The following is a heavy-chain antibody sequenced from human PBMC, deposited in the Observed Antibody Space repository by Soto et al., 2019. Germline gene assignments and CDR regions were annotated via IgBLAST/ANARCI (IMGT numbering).Heavy chain of an antibody. D-gene: IGHD3-9*01. V-gene: IGHV1-69*06. Sequence: QVQLVQSGTELRKPGSSVKVSCKVSRGTFSSNAIRWLRQAPGQGLEWIGVIVPVLGSTTYSEKFQGRLTITANKSTSTDYMELSSLRSDDTDVYYGARERRRWLLTGYDYYGMDVWGQGTTVIVSS. CDR1: RGTFSSNA. J-gene: IGHJ6*02. CDR3: ARERRRWLLTGYDYYGMDV. CDR2: IVPVLGST.